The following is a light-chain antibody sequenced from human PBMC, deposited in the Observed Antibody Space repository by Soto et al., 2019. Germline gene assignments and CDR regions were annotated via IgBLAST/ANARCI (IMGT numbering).Light chain of an antibody. J-gene: IGLJ2*01. V-gene: IGLV2-23*01. CDR2: EDI. CDR3: CSYAGGTSVV. Sequence: QSVLTQPASVSGSPGQSITISCTGTSSHVGSYNLVSWYQQHPGKAPKLMIYEDIERPSGVSNRFSGSKSGNTASLTISGLQTEDEADYYCCSYAGGTSVVFGGGTKVTVL. CDR1: SSHVGSYNL.